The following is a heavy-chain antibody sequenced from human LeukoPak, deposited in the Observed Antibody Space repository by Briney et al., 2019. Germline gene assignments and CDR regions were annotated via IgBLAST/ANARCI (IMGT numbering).Heavy chain of an antibody. CDR1: GFTLRGYE. CDR2: EIAGGSPT. V-gene: IGHV3-48*03. Sequence: PGGSLRLSCAAFGFTLRGYEITWVRQAPGKGLEWVGREIAGGSPTYNADSVQGRFTISRDNAENSVYLQMHGLRAEDTAAYFCARRLPYYGMDVWGQGTTVTVSS. CDR3: ARRLPYYGMDV. J-gene: IGHJ6*02.